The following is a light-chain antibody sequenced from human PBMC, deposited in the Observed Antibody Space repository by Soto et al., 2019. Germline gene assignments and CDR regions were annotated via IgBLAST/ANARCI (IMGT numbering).Light chain of an antibody. CDR1: RSVSSRY. CDR3: QQYGSSPR. V-gene: IGKV3-20*01. J-gene: IGKJ3*01. CDR2: GAS. Sequence: EIVLTQSPGTLSLSPGERATLSCRASRSVSSRYLAWYQQKPGQAPRLLIYGASSRATGIPDRFSGSGSGTDFTLTISRLEPEDFAVYYCQQYGSSPRIGPGTKVDIK.